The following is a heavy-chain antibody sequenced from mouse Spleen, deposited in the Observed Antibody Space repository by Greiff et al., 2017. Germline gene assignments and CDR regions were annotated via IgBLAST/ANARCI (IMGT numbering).Heavy chain of an antibody. CDR2: IYPGSGST. Sequence: QVQLQQSGAELVKPGASVKMSCKASGYTFTRYWITWMKQRPGQGLEWIGDIYPGSGSTNSNEKFKNKATLTIDTSSSTAYMQLSSLTSEDSAVYYCVRLTGTGYFDCWGQGTTLKVSS. D-gene: IGHD4-1*01. V-gene: IGHV1-55*01. CDR1: GYTFTRYW. J-gene: IGHJ2*01. CDR3: VRLTGTGYFDC.